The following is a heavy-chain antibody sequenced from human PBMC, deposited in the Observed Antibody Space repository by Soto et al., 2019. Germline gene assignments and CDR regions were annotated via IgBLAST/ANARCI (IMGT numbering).Heavy chain of an antibody. CDR1: GYTFTSYG. Sequence: GSSMKVSCKTSGYTFTSYGISWVRQAPGQGLEWMGWISAYNGNTNYAQKLQGRVTMTTDTSTSTAYMELRSLRSDDTAVYYCASDDNGLDAFDIWGQVSMVTVSS. V-gene: IGHV1-18*01. CDR3: ASDDNGLDAFDI. D-gene: IGHD1-20*01. J-gene: IGHJ3*02. CDR2: ISAYNGNT.